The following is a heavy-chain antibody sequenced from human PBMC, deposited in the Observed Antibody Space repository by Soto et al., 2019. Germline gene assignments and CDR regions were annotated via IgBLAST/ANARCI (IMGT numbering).Heavy chain of an antibody. J-gene: IGHJ5*02. CDR3: ARDIRFLEWGFRGFDP. D-gene: IGHD3-3*01. V-gene: IGHV1-18*01. CDR2: ISAYNGNT. Sequence: GAAVKVSCKASGYTFTSYGSSWVRQAPGQGLEWMGWISAYNGNTNYEQKLQGRVTLTTDTSTSTAYMGLRSRRSDDTDVYYCARDIRFLEWGFRGFDPGGQGTLVTVSS. CDR1: GYTFTSYG.